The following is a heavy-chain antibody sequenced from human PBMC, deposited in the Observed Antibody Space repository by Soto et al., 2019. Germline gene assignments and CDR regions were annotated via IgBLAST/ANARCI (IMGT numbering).Heavy chain of an antibody. J-gene: IGHJ6*04. D-gene: IGHD6-13*01. CDR3: EAAAGPFYYDGTDV. V-gene: IGHV3-23*01. CDR2: ISGSGGST. CDR1: GFSFSRYA. Sequence: GGSLRLSCAASGFSFSRYAMSWVRQAPGKGLEWVSAISGSGGSTYYADSVTGRFTISRDNSKNTLYLQMNSLRAEDTAVYYSEAAAGPFYYDGTDVWGKETTATVSS.